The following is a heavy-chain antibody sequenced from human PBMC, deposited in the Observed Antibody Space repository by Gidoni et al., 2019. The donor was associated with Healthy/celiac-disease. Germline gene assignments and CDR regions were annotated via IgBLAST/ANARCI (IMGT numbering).Heavy chain of an antibody. CDR3: ARVGAGLPSDY. D-gene: IGHD3-16*01. J-gene: IGHJ4*02. CDR2: ISYDGSNK. CDR1: GFTFSSYA. V-gene: IGHV3-30*01. Sequence: QVQLVESGGGVVQPGRSLRLSCAASGFTFSSYAMHWVRQAPGKGLEWVAVISYDGSNKYYADSVKGRFTISRDNSKNTLYLQINSLRAEDTAVYYCARVGAGLPSDYWGQGTLVTVSS.